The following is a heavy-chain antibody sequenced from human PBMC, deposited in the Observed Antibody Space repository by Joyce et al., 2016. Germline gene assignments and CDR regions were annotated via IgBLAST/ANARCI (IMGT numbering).Heavy chain of an antibody. D-gene: IGHD3-22*01. J-gene: IGHJ4*02. V-gene: IGHV3-7*03. CDR1: GFTFSRYW. CDR2: INEDGSEK. CDR3: ARDIDDDSSGLDH. Sequence: GGSLRLSCGVSGFTFSRYWMTWVRQAPGKGLEWVANINEDGSEKYYVDSVRGRFTISRDNAKNLLDLQMNSLRAEDTAVYYCARDIDDDSSGLDHWGQGTLVTVSS.